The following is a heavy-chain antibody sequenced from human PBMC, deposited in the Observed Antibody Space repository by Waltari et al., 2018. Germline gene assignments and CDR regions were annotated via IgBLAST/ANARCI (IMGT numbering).Heavy chain of an antibody. CDR3: ASRGGGSGSYVDY. CDR2: VSPHNGDT. CDR1: GYTFTRYG. V-gene: IGHV1-18*04. Sequence: QVQLVQSGAEVEKPGASVKVSCKAIGYTFTRYGISWVRQAPGQGLEWMGWVSPHNGDTDYAQKFQGRVTITTDESTSTAYMELSSLRSEDTAVYYCASRGGGSGSYVDYWGQGTLVTVSS. J-gene: IGHJ4*02. D-gene: IGHD1-26*01.